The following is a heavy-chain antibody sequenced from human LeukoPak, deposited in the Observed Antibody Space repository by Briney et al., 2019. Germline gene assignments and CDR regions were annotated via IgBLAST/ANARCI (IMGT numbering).Heavy chain of an antibody. Sequence: PSETLSLTCTVSGGSISSYYWSWIRQPPGKGLEWIGYIHYSGSTNYNPSLKSRVTISRDTSKNQFSLQLNSVTPEDTAVYYCAKSQLLRQAEHCSGGTCYWPFWFDPWGQGTLVTVSS. V-gene: IGHV4-59*12. CDR3: AKSQLLRQAEHCSGGTCYWPFWFDP. CDR2: IHYSGST. D-gene: IGHD2-15*01. J-gene: IGHJ5*02. CDR1: GGSISSYY.